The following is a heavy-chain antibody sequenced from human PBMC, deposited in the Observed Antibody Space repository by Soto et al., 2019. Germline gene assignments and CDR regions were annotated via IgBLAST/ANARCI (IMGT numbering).Heavy chain of an antibody. V-gene: IGHV4-30-4*01. J-gene: IGHJ6*02. CDR3: ARGGCIVVVPAAMNYYYFGMDV. CDR2: LYSSGST. D-gene: IGHD2-2*01. CDR1: GGSISSGDYY. Sequence: QVQLQESGPGLVKPSQTLSLTCTVSGGSISSGDYYWRWIRQPPGKGLDWIGYLYSSGSTYYNPSRKGRVTISVDTSKNQFSLKLSSVTAADTAVYYCARGGCIVVVPAAMNYYYFGMDVGGRGTTVTVSS.